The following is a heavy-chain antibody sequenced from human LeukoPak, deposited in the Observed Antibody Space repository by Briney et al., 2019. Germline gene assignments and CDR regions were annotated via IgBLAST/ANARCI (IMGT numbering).Heavy chain of an antibody. CDR1: GFTFSSYA. V-gene: IGHV3-23*01. J-gene: IGHJ4*02. CDR2: VSGSGSRT. Sequence: GGSLRLSCAASGFTFSSYAMSWVRQAPGKGLEWVSAVSGSGSRTYHADSVQGRFTISRDNSKNTLYLQMNSLGAEDTAVYYCAKALSGWYDFDSWGQGAPVTASS. D-gene: IGHD6-19*01. CDR3: AKALSGWYDFDS.